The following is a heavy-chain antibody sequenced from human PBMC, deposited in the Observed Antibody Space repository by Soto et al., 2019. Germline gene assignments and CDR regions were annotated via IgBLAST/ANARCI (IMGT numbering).Heavy chain of an antibody. CDR2: ISSSSSTI. J-gene: IGHJ4*02. CDR1: GFTFSSYS. Sequence: GGSLRLSCAASGFTFSSYSMNWVRQAPGKGLEWVSYISSSSSTIYYADSVKGRFTISRDNAKNSLYLQMNSLRDEDTAVYYCARDHSSVAGTLPFDYWGQRTLVTVSS. CDR3: ARDHSSVAGTLPFDY. D-gene: IGHD6-19*01. V-gene: IGHV3-48*02.